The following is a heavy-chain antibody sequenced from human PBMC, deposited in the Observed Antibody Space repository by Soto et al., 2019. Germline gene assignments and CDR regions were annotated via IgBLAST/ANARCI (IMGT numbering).Heavy chain of an antibody. CDR2: LGGNGFTT. CDR1: GFTFGSYA. J-gene: IGHJ6*03. D-gene: IGHD6-13*01. Sequence: EVQLLESGGGLVQPGGSLRLSCVVSGFTFGSYAMSWVRQAPEKGPEWVAILGGNGFTTYYADSVKGRFTISGDKSKKTPVLQMRSRRADETRVYNWAKALRGSLNFFYFMGVCGRGT. CDR3: AKALRGSLNFFYFMGV. V-gene: IGHV3-23*01.